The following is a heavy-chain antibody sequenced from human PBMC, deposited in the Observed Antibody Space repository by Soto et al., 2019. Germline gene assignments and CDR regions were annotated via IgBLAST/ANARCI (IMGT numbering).Heavy chain of an antibody. Sequence: GGSLRLSCAASGFTFSTYAMSWVRQAPGKGLEWVSGISGSGSSTHYGDSVKGRFTISRDNSKNTLYLQMNSLRVEDTAIYYCAKHLYGSGNSRFESWGQGTLVTVSS. CDR3: AKHLYGSGNSRFES. D-gene: IGHD3-10*01. J-gene: IGHJ4*02. V-gene: IGHV3-23*01. CDR2: ISGSGSST. CDR1: GFTFSTYA.